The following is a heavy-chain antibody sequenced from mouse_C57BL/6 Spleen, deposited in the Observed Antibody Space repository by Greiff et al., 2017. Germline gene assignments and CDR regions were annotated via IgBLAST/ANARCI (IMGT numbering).Heavy chain of an antibody. CDR3: ARTGTTNWDLFDY. J-gene: IGHJ2*01. D-gene: IGHD4-1*01. V-gene: IGHV1-72*01. Sequence: QVQLKQPGAELVKPGASVKLSCKASGYTFTSYWMHWVKQRPGRGLEWIGRIDPNSGGTKYNEKFKSKATLTVDKPSSTAYMQLSSLTSEDSAVYYCARTGTTNWDLFDYWGQGTTLTVSS. CDR2: IDPNSGGT. CDR1: GYTFTSYW.